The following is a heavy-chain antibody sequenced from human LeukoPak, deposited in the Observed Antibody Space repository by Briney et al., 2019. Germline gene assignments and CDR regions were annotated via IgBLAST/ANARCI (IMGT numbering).Heavy chain of an antibody. CDR1: GYTFPSYF. CDR2: INPTGGST. CDR3: ARTAARRFDY. D-gene: IGHD6-6*01. Sequence: ASVKVSCTASGYTFPSYFMHWVRQAPGQGLEWMGIINPTGGSTTYAQKFQGKVTMTRDTSTSTVYMELSSLRSDDTAVYYCARTAARRFDYWGQGTLVTVSS. J-gene: IGHJ4*02. V-gene: IGHV1-46*01.